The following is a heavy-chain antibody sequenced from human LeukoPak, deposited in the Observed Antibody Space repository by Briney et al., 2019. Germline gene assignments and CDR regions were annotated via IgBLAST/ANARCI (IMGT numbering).Heavy chain of an antibody. J-gene: IGHJ4*02. V-gene: IGHV3-48*03. CDR1: GFTFSSYE. Sequence: GGSLRLSCAASGFTFSSYETNWVRQAPGKGLEWVSYISSSGSTIYYADSVKGRFTISRDNAKNSLYLQMNSLRAEDTAVYYCAREGDHYYDSSGFDYWGQGTLVTVSS. CDR2: ISSSGSTI. CDR3: AREGDHYYDSSGFDY. D-gene: IGHD3-22*01.